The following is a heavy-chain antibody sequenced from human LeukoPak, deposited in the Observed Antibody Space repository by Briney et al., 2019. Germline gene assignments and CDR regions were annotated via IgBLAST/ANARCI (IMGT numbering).Heavy chain of an antibody. D-gene: IGHD2-2*01. J-gene: IGHJ4*02. CDR1: AASISNYY. Sequence: SETLSLTCAVSAASISNYYWSWIRQAPGKGLEWIGYISTSGSTIYNPSLKSRVSISLDTSKNRFSLNLNFVTAADTAVYYCASPRSSYRYTFDYWSQGALVTVSS. CDR3: ASPRSSYRYTFDY. CDR2: ISTSGST. V-gene: IGHV4-4*09.